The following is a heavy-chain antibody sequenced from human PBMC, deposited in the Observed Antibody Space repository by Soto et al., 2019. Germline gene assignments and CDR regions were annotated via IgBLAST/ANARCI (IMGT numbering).Heavy chain of an antibody. CDR1: GFTFSRYG. V-gene: IGHV3-33*01. Sequence: QVLLVESGGGVVQPGRSLRLSCAASGFTFSRYGMHWVRQAPGKGLEWVAVIWYDGSNTYYADSVKGRFTISRDSSKNTLYLQMNSLRAEDTAVYYCVILGGSPGDFQHWGQGTLVTVSS. D-gene: IGHD2-15*01. CDR3: VILGGSPGDFQH. J-gene: IGHJ1*01. CDR2: IWYDGSNT.